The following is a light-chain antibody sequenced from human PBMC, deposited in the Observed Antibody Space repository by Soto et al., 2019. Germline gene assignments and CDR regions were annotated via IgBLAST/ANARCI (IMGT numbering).Light chain of an antibody. Sequence: DIQMTQSPSSLSASVGDRVTITCRASQSISNHLNWYQQKPEKAPNLLIYAASSLQSGVPSRFSGSGSGTHFTLTISSLQPEDFATYYCQQSYSISRWTFCQGTKVEIK. CDR1: QSISNH. CDR3: QQSYSISRWT. J-gene: IGKJ1*01. CDR2: AAS. V-gene: IGKV1-39*01.